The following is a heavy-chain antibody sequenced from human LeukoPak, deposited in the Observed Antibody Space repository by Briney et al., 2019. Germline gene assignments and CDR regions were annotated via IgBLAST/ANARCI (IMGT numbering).Heavy chain of an antibody. Sequence: ASVKVSCKASGYTFTSYGISWVRQAPGQGLEWMGWISAYNGNTNYAQKLQGRVTMTTDTSTSTAYMELRSLRSDDTAVYYCVRSVDIVATGENWFDPWGQGTLVTVSS. D-gene: IGHD5-12*01. V-gene: IGHV1-18*01. CDR3: VRSVDIVATGENWFDP. CDR2: ISAYNGNT. J-gene: IGHJ5*02. CDR1: GYTFTSYG.